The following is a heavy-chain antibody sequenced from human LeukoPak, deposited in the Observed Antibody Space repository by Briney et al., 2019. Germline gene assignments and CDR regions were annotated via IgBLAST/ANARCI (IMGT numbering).Heavy chain of an antibody. Sequence: GASVKVSCKASGYTFTGYYMHWVRQAPGQGLEWMGWINPNSGGTNYAQKFQGWVTMTRDTSINTAYMELSRLRSDDTAVYYCAREYGSGSYLHYYGMDVWGQGTTVTVSS. V-gene: IGHV1-2*04. CDR3: AREYGSGSYLHYYGMDV. CDR1: GYTFTGYY. D-gene: IGHD3-10*01. CDR2: INPNSGGT. J-gene: IGHJ6*02.